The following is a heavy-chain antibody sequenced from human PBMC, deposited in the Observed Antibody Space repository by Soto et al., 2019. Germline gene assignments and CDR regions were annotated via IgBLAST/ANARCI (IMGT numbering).Heavy chain of an antibody. V-gene: IGHV3-30*18. CDR3: AKGVHSSSWYLYFDY. Sequence: LRLSCAASGFTFSSYDMHWVRQAPGKGLEWVAVISYDGSNKYYADSVKGRFTISRDSSKKTLYLQMNSLRAEDTAVYYCAKGVHSSSWYLYFDYWGQGTLVTVSS. CDR1: GFTFSSYD. D-gene: IGHD6-13*01. CDR2: ISYDGSNK. J-gene: IGHJ4*02.